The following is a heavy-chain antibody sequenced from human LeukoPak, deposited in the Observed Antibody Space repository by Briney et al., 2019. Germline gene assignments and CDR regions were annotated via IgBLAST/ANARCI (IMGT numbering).Heavy chain of an antibody. V-gene: IGHV3-11*01. CDR2: ISPGGGDI. D-gene: IGHD6-19*01. Sequence: KPGGSLRLSCAASGFTFNDYHMNWIRQAPGKGLEWISYISPGGGDIYFADSVKGRFTLSRDNAKNSLYLQVSSLTAEDTAVYYCASGRGIEVAGPGGYFDHWGQGTLVTVSS. CDR3: ASGRGIEVAGPGGYFDH. J-gene: IGHJ4*02. CDR1: GFTFNDYH.